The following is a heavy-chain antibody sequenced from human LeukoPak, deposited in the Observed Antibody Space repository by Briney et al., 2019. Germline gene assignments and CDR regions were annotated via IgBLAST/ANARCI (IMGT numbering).Heavy chain of an antibody. V-gene: IGHV3-23*01. Sequence: GGSLRLSCAASGFTFSSYAMSWVRQAPGEGLEWVSAISGSGGSTYYADSVKGRFTISRDNSKNTLYLQMNSLRAEDTAVYYCAKVEDSSGWYAHYYYYGMDVWGQGTTVTVSS. CDR1: GFTFSSYA. CDR3: AKVEDSSGWYAHYYYYGMDV. D-gene: IGHD6-19*01. CDR2: ISGSGGST. J-gene: IGHJ6*02.